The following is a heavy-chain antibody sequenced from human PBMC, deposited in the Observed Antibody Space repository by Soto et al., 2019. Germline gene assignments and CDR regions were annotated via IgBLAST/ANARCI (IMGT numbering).Heavy chain of an antibody. Sequence: EVQLVESGGGLVQPGGSLRLSCAASRFTFNSYSMNWVRQAPGKGLEWVSYISSSSSTIYYADSVKGRFTISRDNAKNSLYLQMNSMRDEDTALYCCARAGYYGSGILSWGQGTLVTVSS. V-gene: IGHV3-48*02. J-gene: IGHJ4*02. CDR1: RFTFNSYS. D-gene: IGHD3-10*01. CDR3: ARAGYYGSGILS. CDR2: ISSSSSTI.